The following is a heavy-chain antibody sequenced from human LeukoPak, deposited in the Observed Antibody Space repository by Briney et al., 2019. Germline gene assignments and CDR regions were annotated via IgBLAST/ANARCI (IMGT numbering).Heavy chain of an antibody. V-gene: IGHV4-4*02. CDR1: GGSISNTNW. J-gene: IGHJ4*02. CDR2: VNLQGST. D-gene: IGHD3-22*01. CDR3: ASFMWLLDFDY. Sequence: SDTLSLICGVSGGSISNTNWWTWFRQPPGKGLEWIGEVNLQGSTNYNPSLKSRVGIAVDKPENHISLKLTSVTAADTAVYYCASFMWLLDFDYWGQGTLVTVSS.